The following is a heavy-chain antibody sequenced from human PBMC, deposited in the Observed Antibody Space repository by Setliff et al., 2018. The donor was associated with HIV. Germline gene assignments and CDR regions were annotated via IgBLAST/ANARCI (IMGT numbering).Heavy chain of an antibody. CDR2: INPNMGDT. Sequence: ASVKVSCKASGYKFTGHHIQWMRRAPGQGLEWMGRINPNMGDTQYAQKFQGRIIMTRDTSINTVYMELSSLTSDDTALYYCARQDIPTGYYLFDYWGREPRSPSPQ. CDR3: ARQDIPTGYYLFDY. CDR1: GYKFTGHH. V-gene: IGHV1-2*06. D-gene: IGHD3-9*01. J-gene: IGHJ4*02.